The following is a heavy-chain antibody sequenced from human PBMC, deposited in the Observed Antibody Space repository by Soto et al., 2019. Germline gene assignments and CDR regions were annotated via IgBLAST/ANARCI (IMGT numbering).Heavy chain of an antibody. V-gene: IGHV3-30*04. CDR2: ISDDGRND. CDR3: ARDRVLGFCSGGSCGILDY. CDR1: GFSVSDYT. D-gene: IGHD2-15*01. Sequence: QVELVESGGGVVQPGRSLRLSCAASGFSVSDYTMYWVRQAPGKGLEWVAIISDDGRNDHYADSVRGRFTISRDNSRNTLHLQMNRLRDEDTAVYDCARDRVLGFCSGGSCGILDYWGQGALVTVSS. J-gene: IGHJ4*02.